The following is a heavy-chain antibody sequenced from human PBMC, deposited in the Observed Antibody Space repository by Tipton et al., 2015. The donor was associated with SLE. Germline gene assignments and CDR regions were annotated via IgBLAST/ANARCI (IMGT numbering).Heavy chain of an antibody. CDR3: ARAGYSYDSGYYFDH. D-gene: IGHD5-18*01. Sequence: TLSLTCTVSGGSISSGSYYWSWIRQPAGKGLEWIGYIYTSGSTNYNPSLKSRVTISVDTSKNQFSLKLSSMTAADTAVYYCARAGYSYDSGYYFDHWGQGTLVTVSS. CDR2: IYTSGST. V-gene: IGHV4-61*09. CDR1: GGSISSGSYY. J-gene: IGHJ4*02.